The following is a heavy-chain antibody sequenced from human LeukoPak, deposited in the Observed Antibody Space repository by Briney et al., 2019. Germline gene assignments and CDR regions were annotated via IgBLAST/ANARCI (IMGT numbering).Heavy chain of an antibody. CDR1: GFTFSSYS. Sequence: GGSLRLSCAASGFTFSSYSMNWVRQAPGKGLEWVSYISSSSSTIYYADSVKGRFTISRDNARNMLYLQMNSLRVEDTAVYFCATGPFSAFAIWGQGTTLIVSS. CDR3: ATGPFSAFAI. V-gene: IGHV3-48*04. CDR2: ISSSSSTI. D-gene: IGHD1-14*01. J-gene: IGHJ3*02.